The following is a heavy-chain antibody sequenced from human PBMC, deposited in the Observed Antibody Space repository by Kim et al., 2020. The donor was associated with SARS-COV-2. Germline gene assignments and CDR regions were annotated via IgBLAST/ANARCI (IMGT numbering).Heavy chain of an antibody. D-gene: IGHD3-22*01. CDR1: GFNFSDYY. J-gene: IGHJ3*02. CDR3: ASDYCDSTLEGQSDSFDI. CDR2: ITTSSSCT. V-gene: IGHV3-11*06. Sequence: GGSLRLSCAASGFNFSDYYMSWIRQAPGKGLEWVSYITTSSSCTNYADSVKGRFTISRDNAKNSLYLQMNSLRAEDMAVYYCASDYCDSTLEGQSDSFDIWGPGTMVTVSP.